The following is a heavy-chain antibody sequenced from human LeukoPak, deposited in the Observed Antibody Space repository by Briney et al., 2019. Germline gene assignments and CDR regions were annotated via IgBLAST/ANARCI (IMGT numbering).Heavy chain of an antibody. D-gene: IGHD5-24*01. Sequence: SVKVSCKASGYTFTSYDISWVRQAPGQGLEWMGGIIPIFGTANYAQKFQGRVTITADESTSTAYMELSSLRSEDTAVYYCARGAGRWLQPYYFDYWGQGTLVTVSS. V-gene: IGHV1-69*13. CDR1: GYTFTSYD. CDR2: IIPIFGTA. J-gene: IGHJ4*02. CDR3: ARGAGRWLQPYYFDY.